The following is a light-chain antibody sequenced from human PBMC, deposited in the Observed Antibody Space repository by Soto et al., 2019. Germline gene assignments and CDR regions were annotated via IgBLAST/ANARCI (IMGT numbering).Light chain of an antibody. CDR3: QQGSDWPPRYT. V-gene: IGKV3D-20*02. CDR2: GAS. CDR1: QSVSSSS. Sequence: EIVLTQSPGTLSLSPGERATLSCRASQSVSSSSLAWYQQKRGQAPRLLIYGASSRATGIPDRFSGSGSGTDFTLTISRLEPEDFAIYYCQQGSDWPPRYTFGQGTKLEI. J-gene: IGKJ2*01.